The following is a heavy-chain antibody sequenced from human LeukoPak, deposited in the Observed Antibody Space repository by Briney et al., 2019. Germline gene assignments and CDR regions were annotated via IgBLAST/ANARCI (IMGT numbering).Heavy chain of an antibody. J-gene: IGHJ5*02. V-gene: IGHV4-59*01. CDR2: IYYSGST. D-gene: IGHD2-8*01. CDR3: ASLSNGAENWFDP. CDR1: GASISSYY. Sequence: SETLSLTCTVSGASISSYYWSWIRQPPGKGLEWIGYIYYSGSTNYNPSLKSRVTISVDTSKNQFSLKLSSVTAADTAVYYCASLSNGAENWFDPWGQGTLVTVSS.